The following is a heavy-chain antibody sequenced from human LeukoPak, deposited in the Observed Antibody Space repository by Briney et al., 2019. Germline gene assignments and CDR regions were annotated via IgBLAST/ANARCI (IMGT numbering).Heavy chain of an antibody. D-gene: IGHD1-14*01. J-gene: IGHJ4*01. CDR3: ARSVWPEDY. Sequence: GSLRLSCEGSGFSCGSYWMSWVRHAPGKGLEWVANIIQDGSAKYYLDSVKGRFTIYRDNAKNSVWLQMNSLRVEDTGVYYCARSVWPEDYWGHGTVVSVSS. CDR1: GFSCGSYW. V-gene: IGHV3-7*01. CDR2: IIQDGSAK.